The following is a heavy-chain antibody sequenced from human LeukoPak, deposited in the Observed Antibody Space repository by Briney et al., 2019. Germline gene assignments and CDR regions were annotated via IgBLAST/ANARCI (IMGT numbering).Heavy chain of an antibody. Sequence: ASVKVSCKASGYTFTGYYMHWVRQAPGQGLEWMGWINPNSGGTNYAQKFQGRVTMTRDTSISTAYMELSRLRSDDTAVYYCAREKPSITMARGDIFDYWGQGTLVTVSS. D-gene: IGHD3-10*01. CDR3: AREKPSITMARGDIFDY. CDR2: INPNSGGT. J-gene: IGHJ4*02. V-gene: IGHV1-2*02. CDR1: GYTFTGYY.